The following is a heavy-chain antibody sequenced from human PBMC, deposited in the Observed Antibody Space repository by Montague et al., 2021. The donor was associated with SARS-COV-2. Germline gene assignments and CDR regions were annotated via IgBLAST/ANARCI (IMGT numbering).Heavy chain of an antibody. Sequence: SLRLSCAASGFTFSNYAMSWVRQAPGKGLEWVSVIYSGGSSTYYADSVKGRFTISRDNSKNTPYLQMNSLRAEDTAVYYCARDPRVVVAATLNNWFDPRGQGTLVTVSS. CDR3: ARDPRVVVAATLNNWFDP. D-gene: IGHD2-15*01. J-gene: IGHJ5*02. V-gene: IGHV3-23*03. CDR2: IYSGGSST. CDR1: GFTFSNYA.